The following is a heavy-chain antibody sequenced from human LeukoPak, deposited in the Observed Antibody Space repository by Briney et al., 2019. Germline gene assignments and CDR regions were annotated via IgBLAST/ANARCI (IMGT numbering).Heavy chain of an antibody. J-gene: IGHJ4*02. Sequence: GESLKISCKGSGYSYTSYWIGWMRQMPGKGLEWMGIIYPGDSDTRYSPSFQGQVTMSADKSISTAYLQWDSLKASDTAMYYCARHIFHMVRTYHFDFWGQGTLVTVSS. V-gene: IGHV5-51*01. CDR1: GYSYTSYW. CDR2: IYPGDSDT. CDR3: ARHIFHMVRTYHFDF. D-gene: IGHD4/OR15-4a*01.